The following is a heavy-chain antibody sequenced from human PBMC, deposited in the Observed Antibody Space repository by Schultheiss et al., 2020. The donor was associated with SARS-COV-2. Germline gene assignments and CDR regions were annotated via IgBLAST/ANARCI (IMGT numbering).Heavy chain of an antibody. J-gene: IGHJ4*02. CDR3: ARDDYGGNSGLDY. D-gene: IGHD4-23*01. V-gene: IGHV3-9*01. CDR1: GFTFDDYA. CDR2: ISWNSGSI. Sequence: GGSLRLSCAASGFTFDDYAMHWVRQAPGKGLEWVSGISWNSGSIGYADSVKGRLTISRDNAKNSLYLQMNSLRDEDTAVYYCARDDYGGNSGLDYWGQGTLVTVSS.